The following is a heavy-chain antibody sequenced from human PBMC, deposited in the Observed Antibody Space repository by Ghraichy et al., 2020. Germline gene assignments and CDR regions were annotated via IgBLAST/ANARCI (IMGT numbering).Heavy chain of an antibody. CDR2: INPNSGGT. J-gene: IGHJ5*02. Sequence: ASVKVSCKISGETFTSYYTNWVREAPGQGLKWMGWINPNSGGTNYAQKFQGRVTMTRDTSISTAYMELSRLRSDDTAVYYCARDDAYCGGDCDSDQWLPSWGQGTLFTVSS. CDR3: ARDDAYCGGDCDSDQWLPS. D-gene: IGHD2-21*02. CDR1: GETFTSYY. V-gene: IGHV1-2*02.